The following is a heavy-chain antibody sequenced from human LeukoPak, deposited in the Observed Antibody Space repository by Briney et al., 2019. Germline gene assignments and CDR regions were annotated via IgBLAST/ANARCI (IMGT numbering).Heavy chain of an antibody. Sequence: GASVKVSCKASGGTFSSYAISWVRQAPGQGLEWMGGIIPIFGTANYAQKFQGRVTITADESTSTAYMELSSLRSEDTAVYYCARHAQPHYYQYFPMDVWGQGTTVTVSS. V-gene: IGHV1-69*13. CDR3: ARHAQPHYYQYFPMDV. CDR2: IIPIFGTA. CDR1: GGTFSSYA. J-gene: IGHJ6*02. D-gene: IGHD2-2*01.